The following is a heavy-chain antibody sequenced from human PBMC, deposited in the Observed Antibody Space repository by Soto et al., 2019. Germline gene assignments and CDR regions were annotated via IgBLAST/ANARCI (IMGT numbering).Heavy chain of an antibody. D-gene: IGHD6-13*01. V-gene: IGHV3-48*01. CDR2: ISSSSSTI. J-gene: IGHJ1*01. CDR1: GFTFSSYS. CDR3: ARDLGSSWYPEYFQQ. Sequence: GGSLRLSCAASGFTFSSYSMNWVRQAPGKGLEWVSYISSSSSTIYYAGSVKGRFTISRDNAKNSLYLQMNSLRAEDTAVYYCARDLGSSWYPEYFQQWGQGTLVTVSS.